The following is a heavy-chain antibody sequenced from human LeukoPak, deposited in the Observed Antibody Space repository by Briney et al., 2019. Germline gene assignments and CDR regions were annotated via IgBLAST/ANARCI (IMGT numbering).Heavy chain of an antibody. Sequence: SVKVSCKASGFTFTSSAVQWVRQARGQRLEWIGWIVVGSGNTNYAQKFQERVTITRDMSTSTAYMELSSLRSEDTAVYYCAAGIYHDSSGLDYWGQGTLVTVSS. CDR1: GFTFTSSA. CDR3: AAGIYHDSSGLDY. V-gene: IGHV1-58*01. CDR2: IVVGSGNT. D-gene: IGHD3-22*01. J-gene: IGHJ4*02.